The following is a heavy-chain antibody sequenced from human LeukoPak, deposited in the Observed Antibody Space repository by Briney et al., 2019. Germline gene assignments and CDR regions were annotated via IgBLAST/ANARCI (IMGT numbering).Heavy chain of an antibody. V-gene: IGHV3-33*01. CDR3: ARDSIVVVPAAKGEIWFDP. D-gene: IGHD2-2*01. Sequence: TGGSLRLSCAASGFTFSSYGMHWVRQAPGKGLEWVAVIWYDGSNKYYADSVKGRFTISRDNSKNTLYLQMNSLRAEDTAVYYCARDSIVVVPAAKGEIWFDPWGQGTLVTVSS. CDR2: IWYDGSNK. J-gene: IGHJ5*02. CDR1: GFTFSSYG.